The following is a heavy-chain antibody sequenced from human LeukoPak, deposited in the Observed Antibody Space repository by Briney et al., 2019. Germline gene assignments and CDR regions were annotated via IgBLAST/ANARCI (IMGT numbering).Heavy chain of an antibody. J-gene: IGHJ4*02. D-gene: IGHD3-3*01. Sequence: PGGSLRLSCAASGFTSSSYWMSWVRQAPGKGLEWVANIKQDGSEKYYLDSVKGRFTISRDNAKNSLYLQMNSLRVEDTAVYYCAKERDVWSAFYFHYWGQGALVTVSS. CDR1: GFTSSSYW. CDR3: AKERDVWSAFYFHY. CDR2: IKQDGSEK. V-gene: IGHV3-7*01.